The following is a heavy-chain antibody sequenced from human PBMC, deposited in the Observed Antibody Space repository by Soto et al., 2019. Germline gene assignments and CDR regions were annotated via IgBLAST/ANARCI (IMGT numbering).Heavy chain of an antibody. CDR1: GFTFSSYW. J-gene: IGHJ4*02. Sequence: GGSLRLSYATSGFTFSSYWMYWVRQAPGKGLMWVSRTNSDGSDTSEAESVKGRFTISRDNAKNTLYLQMNSLRAEDTAVYYCARDRGWSLFDYWGQGT. D-gene: IGHD6-19*01. V-gene: IGHV3-74*01. CDR2: TNSDGSDT. CDR3: ARDRGWSLFDY.